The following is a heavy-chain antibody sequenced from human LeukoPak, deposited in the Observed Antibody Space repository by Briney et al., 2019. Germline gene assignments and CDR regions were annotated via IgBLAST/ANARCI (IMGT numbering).Heavy chain of an antibody. D-gene: IGHD3-3*01. Sequence: NPGGSLRLSCSASGFTFSAYVMNWFRQSPGKGLEWVSSIDPSGIYMYHADSVKGRLTISRDNAKNTLYLQMNSLRAEDTAVYYCARGTYYDFWSWGQGTLVTVSS. CDR1: GFTFSAYV. CDR3: ARGTYYDFWS. CDR2: IDPSGIYM. J-gene: IGHJ4*02. V-gene: IGHV3-21*01.